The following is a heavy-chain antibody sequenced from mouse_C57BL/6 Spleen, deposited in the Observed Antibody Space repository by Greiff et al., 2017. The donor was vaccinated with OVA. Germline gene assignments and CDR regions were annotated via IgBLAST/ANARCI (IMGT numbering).Heavy chain of an antibody. CDR1: GFTFNTYA. Sequence: EVQRVESGGGLVQPKGSLKLSCAASGFTFNTYAMHWVRQAPGKGLEWVGRIRSKSSNYATYYADSVKDRFTISRDDSQSMLYRQMNNLKTEDTARYYCVREGSSGYGYWGQGTTLTASS. CDR3: VREGSSGYGY. V-gene: IGHV10-3*01. CDR2: IRSKSSNYAT. J-gene: IGHJ2*01. D-gene: IGHD3-2*02.